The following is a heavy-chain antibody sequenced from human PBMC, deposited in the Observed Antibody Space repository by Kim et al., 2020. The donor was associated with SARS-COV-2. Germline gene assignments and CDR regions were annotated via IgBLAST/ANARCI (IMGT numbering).Heavy chain of an antibody. D-gene: IGHD6-25*01. CDR1: GYTLTGYY. CDR2: INANSGGT. Sequence: ASVKVSCKASGYTLTGYYIHWVRQAPGQGLEWMGRINANSGGTTYAQKFQGRVTMTRDTSISTANMELTRLSSEDTALYYCARTVLTRGYSIGLASWGQG. CDR3: ARTVLTRGYSIGLAS. J-gene: IGHJ3*01. V-gene: IGHV1-2*06.